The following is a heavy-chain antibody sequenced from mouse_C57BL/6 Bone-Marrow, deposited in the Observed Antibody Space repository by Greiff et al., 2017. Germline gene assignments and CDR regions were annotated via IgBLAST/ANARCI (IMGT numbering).Heavy chain of an antibody. V-gene: IGHV14-4*01. J-gene: IGHJ3*01. CDR3: TTGYDYDRAGFAY. Sequence: VQLQQSGAELVRPGASVKLSCTASGFNIKDDYMHWVKQRPEQGLEWIGWIDPENGDTEYASKFQGKATITADTSSNTAYLQLSSLTSEDTAVDYCTTGYDYDRAGFAYGGQGTLVTVSA. CDR1: GFNIKDDY. D-gene: IGHD2-4*01. CDR2: IDPENGDT.